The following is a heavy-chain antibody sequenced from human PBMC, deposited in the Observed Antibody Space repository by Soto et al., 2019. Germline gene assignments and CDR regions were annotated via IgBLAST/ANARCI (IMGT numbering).Heavy chain of an antibody. D-gene: IGHD1-26*01. CDR1: GYTFTSYY. V-gene: IGHV1-46*01. Sequence: ASVKVSCKASGYTFTSYYMHWVRQAPGQGLEWMGIINPSGGSTSYAQKFQGRVTMTRDTSTSTVYMELSSLRSEDTAVYYCARDIKLYSGSYFRYVPDYWGQGTLVTVSS. J-gene: IGHJ4*02. CDR3: ARDIKLYSGSYFRYVPDY. CDR2: INPSGGST.